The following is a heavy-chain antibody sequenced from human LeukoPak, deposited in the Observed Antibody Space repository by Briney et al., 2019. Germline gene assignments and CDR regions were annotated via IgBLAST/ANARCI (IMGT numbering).Heavy chain of an antibody. CDR2: TYYRSKWYN. CDR1: GDSVSSNSAA. CDR3: ARALYGSGNYYNGMDV. J-gene: IGHJ6*02. D-gene: IGHD3-10*01. Sequence: SQTLSLTCAISGDSVSSNSAAWNWIRQSPSRGLEWLGMTYYRSKWYNDYAVSVKSRITINPDTSKNHFSLQLNSATPEDTAVYYCARALYGSGNYYNGMDVWGQGTTVTVSS. V-gene: IGHV6-1*01.